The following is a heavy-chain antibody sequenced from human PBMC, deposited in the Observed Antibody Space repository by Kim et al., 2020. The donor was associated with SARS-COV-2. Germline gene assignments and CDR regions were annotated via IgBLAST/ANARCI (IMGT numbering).Heavy chain of an antibody. CDR2: IYYSGST. Sequence: SETLSLTCTVSGGSISSSSYYWGWIRQPPGKGLEWIGSIYYSGSTYYNPSLKSRVTISVDTSKNQFSLKLSSVTAADTAVYYCARGPRGGAAQYDILTGYPINSSDPWGQGTLVTVSS. V-gene: IGHV4-39*07. CDR3: ARGPRGGAAQYDILTGYPINSSDP. J-gene: IGHJ5*02. D-gene: IGHD3-9*01. CDR1: GGSISSSSYY.